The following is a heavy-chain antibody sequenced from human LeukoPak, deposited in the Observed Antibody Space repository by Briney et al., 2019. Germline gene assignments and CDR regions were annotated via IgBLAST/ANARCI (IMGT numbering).Heavy chain of an antibody. CDR1: GFTFSNYW. J-gene: IGHJ2*01. CDR2: INQDGSEE. Sequence: PGGSLRLSCAASGFTFSNYWMTWVRQAPGKGLEWVAHINQDGSEEHYMDSVKARFTISRDNAKNSLSLQMNSLRAEDTALYCCTKEFCGSRAACAGGSYYDFWGRGALVTVSS. CDR3: TKEFCGSRAACAGGSYYDF. V-gene: IGHV3-7*01. D-gene: IGHD2-15*01.